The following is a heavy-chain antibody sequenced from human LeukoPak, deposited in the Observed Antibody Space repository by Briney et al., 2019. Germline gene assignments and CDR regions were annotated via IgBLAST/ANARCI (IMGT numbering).Heavy chain of an antibody. Sequence: GGSLRLSCAASGFTFEDYAMHWDRQAPGKGLEWVSGISWNSGSIGYADSVKGRFTISRDNAKNSLYLQMNSLRAEDTALYYCAKDSGYYDSSGSLGYWGQGTLVTVSS. CDR2: ISWNSGSI. CDR3: AKDSGYYDSSGSLGY. CDR1: GFTFEDYA. V-gene: IGHV3-9*01. J-gene: IGHJ4*02. D-gene: IGHD3-22*01.